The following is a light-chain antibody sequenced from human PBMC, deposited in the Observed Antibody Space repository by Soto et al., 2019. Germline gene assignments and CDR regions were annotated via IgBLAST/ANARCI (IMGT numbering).Light chain of an antibody. CDR3: SSYTSDWGV. CDR2: EVT. J-gene: IGLJ1*01. Sequence: QSALTQPASVSGSPGQSITISCTGSNSDVGTYNRVSWYQHHPDKAPKLLIYEVTYRPSGVSNRFSGSKSGNTASLTISGLQAEDEADYYCSSYTSDWGVFGTGTKLTVL. CDR1: NSDVGTYNR. V-gene: IGLV2-14*01.